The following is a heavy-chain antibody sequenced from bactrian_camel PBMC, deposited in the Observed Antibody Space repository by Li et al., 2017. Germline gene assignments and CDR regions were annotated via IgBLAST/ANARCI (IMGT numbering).Heavy chain of an antibody. V-gene: IGHV3S40*01. CDR2: INSGGGST. Sequence: VQLVESGGGLVQPGGSLRLSCAASGFTFSTYDMSWVRQAPGKGLEWVSAINSGGGSTYYADSVKGRFTISRDNAENTLYLQLNSLKTEDTAMYYCAKARGDMWIFYYSMEYWGKGTQVTVS. CDR1: GFTFSTYD. J-gene: IGHJ7*01.